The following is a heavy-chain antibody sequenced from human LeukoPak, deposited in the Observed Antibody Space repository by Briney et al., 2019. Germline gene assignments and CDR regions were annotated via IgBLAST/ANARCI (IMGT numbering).Heavy chain of an antibody. V-gene: IGHV1-46*01. J-gene: IGHJ4*02. Sequence: ASVKVSCKASGYTFTSYYMHWVRQAPGQGLEWMGIINPSGGSTSCAQKFQGRVTMTRDTSTSTVYMELSSLRSEDTAVYYCARDIRTGQNFDYWGQGTLVTASS. CDR3: ARDIRTGQNFDY. CDR2: INPSGGST. CDR1: GYTFTSYY. D-gene: IGHD1-1*01.